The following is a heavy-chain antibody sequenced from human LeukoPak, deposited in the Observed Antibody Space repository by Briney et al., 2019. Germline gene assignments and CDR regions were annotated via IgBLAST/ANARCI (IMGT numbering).Heavy chain of an antibody. Sequence: QPGGSLRLSCAASGFTFSTYSMNWVRQAPGKGLEWVSYISSSSSTIYYADSVKGRFTISRDNAKNSLYLQMNSLRAEDTAVYYCARGRSGYFSGFDYWGQGTLVTVSS. D-gene: IGHD3-22*01. V-gene: IGHV3-48*04. J-gene: IGHJ4*02. CDR1: GFTFSTYS. CDR3: ARGRSGYFSGFDY. CDR2: ISSSSSTI.